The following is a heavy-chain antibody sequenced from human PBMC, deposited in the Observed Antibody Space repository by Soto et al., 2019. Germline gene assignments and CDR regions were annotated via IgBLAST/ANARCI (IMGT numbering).Heavy chain of an antibody. CDR1: GFTFSSYS. CDR2: ISGSGGST. CDR3: AKDPDYDFWTGYPYFDY. D-gene: IGHD3-3*01. V-gene: IGHV3-23*01. J-gene: IGHJ4*02. Sequence: PGGSQILSCAASGFTFSSYSVNWVRQAPGKGLEWVSAISGSGGSTYYADSVKGHFTISRDSSKNTLYLQMNSLRAEDTAIYYCAKDPDYDFWTGYPYFDYWGQGALVTVSS.